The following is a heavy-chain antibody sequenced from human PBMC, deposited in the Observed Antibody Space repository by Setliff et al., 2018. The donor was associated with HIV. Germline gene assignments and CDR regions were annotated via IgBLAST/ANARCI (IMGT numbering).Heavy chain of an antibody. CDR1: GFTFDDYP. D-gene: IGHD3-22*01. CDR2: ISFGGSDT. V-gene: IGHV3-21*01. J-gene: IGHJ3*01. CDR3: AREDSSGYSFNV. Sequence: PGGSLRLSCAASGFTFDDYPMHWVRQAPGKGLEWVSSISFGGSDTHYTDSVKGRFSISRDNAKNSLYLQMNSLRVEDTAVYYCAREDSSGYSFNVWGQGTMVTVSS.